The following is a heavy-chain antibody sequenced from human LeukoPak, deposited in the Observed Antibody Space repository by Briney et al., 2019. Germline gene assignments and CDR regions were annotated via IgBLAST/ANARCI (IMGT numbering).Heavy chain of an antibody. CDR1: GFTLSNYW. J-gene: IGHJ4*02. CDR2: IYYSGST. CDR3: AGSRYSYGYLGY. D-gene: IGHD5-18*01. V-gene: IGHV4-59*05. Sequence: GSLRLSCAASGFTLSNYWMSWVRQAPGKGLEGIGGIYYSGSTYYNPSLTSRVTISADTSKNQFSLKLSSVTAADTAVYYCAGSRYSYGYLGYWGQGTLVTVSS.